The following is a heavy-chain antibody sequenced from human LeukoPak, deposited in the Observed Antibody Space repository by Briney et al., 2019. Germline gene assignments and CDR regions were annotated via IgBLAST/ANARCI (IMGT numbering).Heavy chain of an antibody. Sequence: PGGSLRLSCAASGFTFSSSAMTWVRQAPGKGLEWFSAISDNGYDTFYADSLKGRFTISRDNAKNSLYLQMNSLRAEDTAVYYCARAGREEWLFGVDYMDVWGKGTTVTVSS. D-gene: IGHD3-3*01. CDR3: ARAGREEWLFGVDYMDV. V-gene: IGHV3-23*01. CDR1: GFTFSSSA. J-gene: IGHJ6*03. CDR2: ISDNGYDT.